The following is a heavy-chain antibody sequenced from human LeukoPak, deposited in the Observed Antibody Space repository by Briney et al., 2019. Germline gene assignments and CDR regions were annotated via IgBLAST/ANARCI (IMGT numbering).Heavy chain of an antibody. CDR1: GDSMNSGDYY. V-gene: IGHV4-30-4*01. Sequence: SQTLSLTCTVSGDSMNSGDYYGRWIRQPPGNGLEWIVYIYYSGSTYYNPSLKSRVTISVDTSKNQFSLKLSSVTAADTTVYYCARDNGYGQLDSWGQGTLVTVSS. CDR2: IYYSGST. CDR3: ARDNGYGQLDS. D-gene: IGHD2-15*01. J-gene: IGHJ4*02.